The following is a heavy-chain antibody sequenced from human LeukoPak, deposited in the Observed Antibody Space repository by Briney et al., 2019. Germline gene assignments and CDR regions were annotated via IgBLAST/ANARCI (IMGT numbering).Heavy chain of an antibody. V-gene: IGHV4-39*07. Sequence: SETLSLTCTVSGGSISSSSYYWGWIRQPPGKGLEWIGSIYYSGSTYYNPSLKSRVTISVDTSKNQFSLKLSSVTAADTAVYYCARGGYCSGGSCYDVWGVMQYYFDYWGQGTLVTVSS. CDR1: GGSISSSSYY. CDR2: IYYSGST. J-gene: IGHJ4*02. D-gene: IGHD2-15*01. CDR3: ARGGYCSGGSCYDVWGVMQYYFDY.